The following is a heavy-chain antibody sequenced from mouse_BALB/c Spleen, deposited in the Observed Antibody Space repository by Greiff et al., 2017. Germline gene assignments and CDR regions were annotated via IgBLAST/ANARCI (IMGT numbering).Heavy chain of an antibody. CDR3: AIYDYDGGDY. CDR1: GYAFSSSW. CDR2: IYPGDGDT. V-gene: IGHV1-82*01. J-gene: IGHJ4*01. Sequence: VPLQQSGPELVKPGASVKISCKASGYAFSSSWMNWVKQRPGQGLEWIGRIYPGDGDTNYNGKFKGKATLTADKSSSTAYMQLSSLTSVDSAVYFCAIYDYDGGDYWGQGTSVTVSS. D-gene: IGHD2-4*01.